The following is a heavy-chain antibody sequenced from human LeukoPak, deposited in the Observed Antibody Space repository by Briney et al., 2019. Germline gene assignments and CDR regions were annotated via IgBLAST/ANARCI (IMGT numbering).Heavy chain of an antibody. Sequence: GGSLRLSCAASGLTFSTYAMHWVRQAPGKGLEWVAVISYDGSNKYYADSVKGRFTISRDNSKNTLYLQMNTLRAEDTAVYYCAKDVSWNWFDPWGQGTLVTVSS. CDR1: GLTFSTYA. J-gene: IGHJ5*02. CDR3: AKDVSWNWFDP. V-gene: IGHV3-30*18. CDR2: ISYDGSNK.